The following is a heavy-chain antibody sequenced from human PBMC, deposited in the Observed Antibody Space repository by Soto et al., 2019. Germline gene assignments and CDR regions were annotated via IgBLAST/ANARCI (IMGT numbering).Heavy chain of an antibody. CDR2: IDWDDDK. Sequence: SGPTLVNPTHPLTLTCTFSGFSLSTSGMCVSWIRQPPGKALEWLALIDWDDDKYYSTSLKTRLTISKDTSKNQVVLTMTNMDPVDTATYYCARVSGSHEGPYFDYWGQGTLVTVSS. V-gene: IGHV2-70*01. D-gene: IGHD1-26*01. J-gene: IGHJ4*02. CDR1: GFSLSTSGMC. CDR3: ARVSGSHEGPYFDY.